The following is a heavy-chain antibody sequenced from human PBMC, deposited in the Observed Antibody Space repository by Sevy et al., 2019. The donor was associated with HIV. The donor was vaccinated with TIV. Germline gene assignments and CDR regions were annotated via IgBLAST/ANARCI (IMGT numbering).Heavy chain of an antibody. CDR3: ARRDLAAAGTFDY. D-gene: IGHD6-13*01. V-gene: IGHV4-39*01. CDR2: IYYSGST. J-gene: IGHJ4*02. Sequence: SETLSLTCTVSGGSISSSSYYWGWIRQPPGKGLEWIGSIYYSGSTYYNPSLKRRVTISVDTSKNQFSLKLSSVTAADTAVYYCARRDLAAAGTFDYWGQGTLVTVSS. CDR1: GGSISSSSYY.